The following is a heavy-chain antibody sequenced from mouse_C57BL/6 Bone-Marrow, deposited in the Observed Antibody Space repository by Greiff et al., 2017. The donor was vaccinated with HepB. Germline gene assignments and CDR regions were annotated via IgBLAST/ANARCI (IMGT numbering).Heavy chain of an antibody. D-gene: IGHD1-1*01. Sequence: VQLKVSGPGLVKPSQSLSLTCSVTGYSITSGYYWNWIRQFPGNKLEWMGYISYDGSNNYNPSLKNRISITRDTSKNQFFLKLNSVTTEDTATYYCAITTVVATDYWGQGTSVTVSS. CDR1: GYSITSGYY. CDR3: AITTVVATDY. J-gene: IGHJ4*01. V-gene: IGHV3-6*01. CDR2: ISYDGSN.